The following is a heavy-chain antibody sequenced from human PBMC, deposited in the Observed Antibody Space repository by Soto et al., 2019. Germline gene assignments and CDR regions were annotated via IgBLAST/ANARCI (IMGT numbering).Heavy chain of an antibody. CDR2: IIPILVIT. CDR3: VSPIPRRGSGFLFAS. J-gene: IGHJ4*02. Sequence: QVQLVQSGAEVKKPGSSVKVSCKASGGTFSSYTISWVRQAPGQGLEWMGRIIPILVITKYAPKFQGRVTITSDKSTSTDYMERSSLRSAVTAVDYYVSPIPRRGSGFLFASWGQGTLVTVSS. V-gene: IGHV1-69*02. CDR1: GGTFSSYT. D-gene: IGHD2-21*01.